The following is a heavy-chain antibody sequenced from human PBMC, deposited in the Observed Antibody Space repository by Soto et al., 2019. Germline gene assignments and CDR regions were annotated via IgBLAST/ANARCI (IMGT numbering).Heavy chain of an antibody. Sequence: EVHLVESGGGSVQPGGSLRLSCAASGFTFNSYSMHWVRQAPGKGLEWVSYITGSSSAIYYAYSVKGRFTISRDNAKNSLSLQMNSLRDEDTDVYYCARGYCNGGSCYPGIYWGQGTLVSVSS. CDR1: GFTFNSYS. D-gene: IGHD2-15*01. CDR2: ITGSSSAI. V-gene: IGHV3-48*02. J-gene: IGHJ4*02. CDR3: ARGYCNGGSCYPGIY.